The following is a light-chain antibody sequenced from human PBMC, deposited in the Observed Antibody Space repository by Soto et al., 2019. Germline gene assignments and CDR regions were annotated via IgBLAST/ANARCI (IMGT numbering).Light chain of an antibody. CDR2: AVN. Sequence: ALTQAASVSGSPGQSITISCTGTSSDIGAYHYVSWYQQRPGKAPKVLIYAVNNRPSGISDRFSGSKSGNTASLTISGLQAEDEAVYYCNSYTNSDTVIFGGGTKPTVL. J-gene: IGLJ2*01. V-gene: IGLV2-14*01. CDR1: SSDIGAYHY. CDR3: NSYTNSDTVI.